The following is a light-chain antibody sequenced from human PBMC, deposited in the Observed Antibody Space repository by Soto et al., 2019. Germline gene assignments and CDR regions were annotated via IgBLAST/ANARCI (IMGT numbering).Light chain of an antibody. Sequence: DIQMTQSPSSLSASVGDRVTITCRASQDLSNYLAWYQQKPGKVPKLLIYAASTLHSGVPSRFSGSGSGTDFTLTISGLQPEDVANYYCQNYYGAPWTFGQGTKVEIE. CDR2: AAS. CDR1: QDLSNY. V-gene: IGKV1-27*01. CDR3: QNYYGAPWT. J-gene: IGKJ1*01.